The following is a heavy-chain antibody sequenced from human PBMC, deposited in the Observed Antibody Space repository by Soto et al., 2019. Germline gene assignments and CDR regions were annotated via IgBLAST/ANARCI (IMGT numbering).Heavy chain of an antibody. Sequence: ASVKVSCKASGYTFTGFHIHWVRQAPGQGLEWMGWINPNGGGRNYAQKFQGWVTMTRDTSISTAYMELSRLKSDDTAVYYCARGSVGPSTDFDYWGQGTLVTVSS. CDR1: GYTFTGFH. J-gene: IGHJ4*02. V-gene: IGHV1-2*04. CDR3: ARGSVGPSTDFDY. CDR2: INPNGGGR. D-gene: IGHD1-26*01.